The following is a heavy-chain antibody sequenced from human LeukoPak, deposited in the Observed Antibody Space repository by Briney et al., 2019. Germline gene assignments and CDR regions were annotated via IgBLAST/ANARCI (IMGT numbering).Heavy chain of an antibody. J-gene: IGHJ3*02. CDR2: ISAYNGNT. CDR1: GYTFTSYG. V-gene: IGHV1-18*01. Sequence: ASVKVFCKASGYTFTSYGISWVRQAPGQGLEWMGWISAYNGNTNYAQKLQGRVTMTTDTSTSTAYMELRSLRSDDTAVYYCARMTYYYDSSGYYAGPDAFDIWGQGTMVTVSS. D-gene: IGHD3-22*01. CDR3: ARMTYYYDSSGYYAGPDAFDI.